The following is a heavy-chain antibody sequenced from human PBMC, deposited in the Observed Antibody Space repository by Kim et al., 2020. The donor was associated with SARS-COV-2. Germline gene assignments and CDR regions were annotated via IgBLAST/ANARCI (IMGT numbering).Heavy chain of an antibody. V-gene: IGHV1-69*01. CDR3: ARDGYSYGYFDY. Sequence: NHGQKFQGRDAITADESTSTAYMELSSLRAEDTAVYYCARDGYSYGYFDYWGQGTLVTVSS. D-gene: IGHD5-18*01. J-gene: IGHJ4*02.